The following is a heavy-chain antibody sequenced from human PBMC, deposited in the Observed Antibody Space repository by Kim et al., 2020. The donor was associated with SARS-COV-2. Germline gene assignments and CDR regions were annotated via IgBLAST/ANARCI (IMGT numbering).Heavy chain of an antibody. CDR1: GFTFSSYA. V-gene: IGHV3-23*01. CDR3: AKDPSKYYYGSGSPYRFNSVRYFDY. Sequence: GGSLRLSCAASGFTFSSYAMSWVRQAPGKGLEWVSAISGSGGSTYYADSVKGRFTISRDNSKNTLYLQMNSLRAEDTAVYYCAKDPSKYYYGSGSPYRFNSVRYFDYWGQGPLVTVSS. CDR2: ISGSGGST. J-gene: IGHJ4*02. D-gene: IGHD3-10*01.